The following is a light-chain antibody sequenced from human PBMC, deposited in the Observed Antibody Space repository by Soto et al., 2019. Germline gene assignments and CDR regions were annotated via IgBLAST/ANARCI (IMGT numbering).Light chain of an antibody. Sequence: EIVLTQSPGTLSLSPGEGATLSCRASQSVSTNFFAWYQQKPGQAPRLLIYGASTRATGIQDRFSGSGSGTDFTLTISRLEPEDFAVYYCQQYGRTSWTFGQGTKVDIK. CDR2: GAS. V-gene: IGKV3-20*01. CDR1: QSVSTNF. CDR3: QQYGRTSWT. J-gene: IGKJ1*01.